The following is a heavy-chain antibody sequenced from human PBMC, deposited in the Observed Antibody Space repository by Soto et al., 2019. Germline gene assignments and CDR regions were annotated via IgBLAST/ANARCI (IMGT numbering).Heavy chain of an antibody. J-gene: IGHJ6*02. D-gene: IGHD3-22*01. CDR2: IKQDGSEK. Sequence: XGSLRLSCAASGFTFSTYWMSWVRQTPGKGLEWVANIKQDGSEKWYVDSVKGRFTISRDNAKKSLYLQMNSLRVEDTAVYYCARGDYHDSSGPFSDAFDVWGQGTTVTVSS. CDR3: ARGDYHDSSGPFSDAFDV. V-gene: IGHV3-7*04. CDR1: GFTFSTYW.